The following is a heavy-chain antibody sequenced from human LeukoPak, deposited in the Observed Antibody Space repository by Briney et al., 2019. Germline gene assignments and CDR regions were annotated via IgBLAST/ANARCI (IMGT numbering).Heavy chain of an antibody. J-gene: IGHJ4*02. D-gene: IGHD6-13*01. Sequence: ASVKVSCKASGYTLSGYYIHWVRQAPGQGLEWMGRIHPNSGGANYAKKFQGRVTMTRDTSISTDYMELSRLRSDDTAVYYCARPYSTSFYAVDYWGQGTLVTVSS. CDR2: IHPNSGGA. V-gene: IGHV1-2*06. CDR3: ARPYSTSFYAVDY. CDR1: GYTLSGYY.